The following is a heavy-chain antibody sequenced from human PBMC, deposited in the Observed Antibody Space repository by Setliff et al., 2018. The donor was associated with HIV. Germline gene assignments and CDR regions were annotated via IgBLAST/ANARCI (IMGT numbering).Heavy chain of an antibody. Sequence: SETLSLTCTVSGGSISSDYWSWIRHPPGTGLEWNGYIYYSGSTTYNPSLKSRVTIAVATSKHQFSLNLNSVTTADTAVYDCSRTRTSSGYYGVTGYGMDVWGQGTTVTVSS. CDR3: SRTRTSSGYYGVTGYGMDV. D-gene: IGHD3-22*01. CDR2: IYYSGST. J-gene: IGHJ6*02. CDR1: GGSISSDY. V-gene: IGHV4-59*01.